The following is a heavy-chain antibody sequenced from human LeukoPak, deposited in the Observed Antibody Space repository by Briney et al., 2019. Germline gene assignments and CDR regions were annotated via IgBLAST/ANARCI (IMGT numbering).Heavy chain of an antibody. CDR2: INHSGST. J-gene: IGHJ4*02. V-gene: IGHV4-34*01. D-gene: IGHD3-10*01. CDR1: GGSFSGYY. Sequence: TSGTLSLTCAVYGGSFSGYYWSWIRQPPGKGLEWIGEINHSGSTNYNPSLKSRVTISVDTSKNQFSLKLSSVTAADTAVYYCARGPVITLDYWGQGTLVTVSS. CDR3: ARGPVITLDY.